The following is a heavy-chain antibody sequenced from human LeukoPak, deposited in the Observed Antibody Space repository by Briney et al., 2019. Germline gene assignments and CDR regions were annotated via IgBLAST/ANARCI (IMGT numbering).Heavy chain of an antibody. D-gene: IGHD4-11*01. V-gene: IGHV4-59*01. Sequence: SGTLSLTCTVSGGSISSYYWSWIRQPPGKGLEWIGYIYYSGSTNYNPSLKSRVTISVDTSKNQFSLKLSSVTAADTAVYYCAREYSNYVPWYGMDVWGQGTTVTVSS. CDR1: GGSISSYY. J-gene: IGHJ6*02. CDR3: AREYSNYVPWYGMDV. CDR2: IYYSGST.